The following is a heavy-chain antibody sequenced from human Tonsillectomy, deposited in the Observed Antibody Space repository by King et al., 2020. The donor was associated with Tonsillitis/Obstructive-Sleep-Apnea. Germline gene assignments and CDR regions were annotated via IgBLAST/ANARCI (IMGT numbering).Heavy chain of an antibody. D-gene: IGHD3-3*01. CDR3: ARDSGVGRAYPFDY. CDR2: VYDSGST. V-gene: IGHV4-59*01. Sequence: VQLQESGPGLVKPSETLSLTCTVSGGAISNFHWSWIRQPPGKGLEWIGYVYDSGSTRYNPSLTSRATISVDTSKNQFSLRLNSVTAADTAVYYCARDSGVGRAYPFDYWGQGNLVIVSS. J-gene: IGHJ4*02. CDR1: GGAISNFH.